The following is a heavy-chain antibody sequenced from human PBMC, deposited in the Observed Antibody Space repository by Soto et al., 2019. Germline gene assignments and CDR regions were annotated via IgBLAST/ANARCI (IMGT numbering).Heavy chain of an antibody. V-gene: IGHV3-30-3*01. CDR3: AREGPRSYSSGSGSYLGWYFDL. Sequence: QVQLVESGGGVVQPGRSLRLSCAASGFTFSSYAMHWVRQAPGKGLEWVAVISYDGSKKYYADSVKGRFTISRDNFKNTLYLQMNSRRAEETAVYYCAREGPRSYSSGSGSYLGWYFDLWGRGTLVTVSS. J-gene: IGHJ2*01. CDR2: ISYDGSKK. D-gene: IGHD3-10*01. CDR1: GFTFSSYA.